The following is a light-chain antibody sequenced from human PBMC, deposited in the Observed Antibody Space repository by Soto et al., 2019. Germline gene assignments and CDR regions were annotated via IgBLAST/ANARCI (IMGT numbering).Light chain of an antibody. CDR2: AAS. J-gene: IGKJ1*01. CDR1: QSISSNY. CDR3: QQRSEWPRT. Sequence: EIVLTQSPGTLSLSPGERATLSCRASQSISSNYLAWCQQKPGQAPRLLIYAASSRATGIPDRFSGSGSGTDFTLTIGSLEPEDFAVYYCQQRSEWPRTFAQGTKVDIK. V-gene: IGKV3D-20*02.